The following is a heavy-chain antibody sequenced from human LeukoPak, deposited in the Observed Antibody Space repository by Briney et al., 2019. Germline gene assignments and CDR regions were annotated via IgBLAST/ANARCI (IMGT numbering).Heavy chain of an antibody. Sequence: GGPLRLSCAASGFTFSSYGMHWVRQAPGKGLEWVAFIRYDGSNKYYADSVKGRFTISRDNSKNTLYLQMNSLRAEDTAVYYCAKDLYGPGTNFDYWGQGTLVTVSS. CDR2: IRYDGSNK. CDR1: GFTFSSYG. J-gene: IGHJ4*02. D-gene: IGHD1-14*01. CDR3: AKDLYGPGTNFDY. V-gene: IGHV3-30*02.